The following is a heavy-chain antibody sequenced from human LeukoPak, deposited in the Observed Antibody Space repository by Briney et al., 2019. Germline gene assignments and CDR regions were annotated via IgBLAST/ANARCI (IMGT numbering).Heavy chain of an antibody. D-gene: IGHD1-20*01. CDR2: ISTDGSST. V-gene: IGHV3-74*01. J-gene: IGHJ3*02. CDR1: GFTFSTYW. CDR3: ARLITGHDAFDI. Sequence: GGSLRLSCAASGFTFSTYWMHRVRQAPGKGLVWVSRISTDGSSTTYADSVEGRFTISRDNARNTLYLQMNSLRAEDTAVYYCARLITGHDAFDIWGQGTMVTVSS.